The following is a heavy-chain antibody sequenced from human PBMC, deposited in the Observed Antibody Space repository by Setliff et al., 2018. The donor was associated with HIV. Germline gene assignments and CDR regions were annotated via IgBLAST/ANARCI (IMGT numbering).Heavy chain of an antibody. Sequence: PGGSLRLSCAASGFTFSSYSMNWVRQAPGKGLEWVSAISSGGEIMFYADSVKGRFTISRENARNSLYLQMNSLRVGDTAVYYCAREIRTVYTGGHYFYGIDVWGQGTAVTVSS. V-gene: IGHV3-13*01. J-gene: IGHJ6*02. CDR2: ISSGGEIM. CDR3: AREIRTVYTGGHYFYGIDV. CDR1: GFTFSSYS. D-gene: IGHD3-16*01.